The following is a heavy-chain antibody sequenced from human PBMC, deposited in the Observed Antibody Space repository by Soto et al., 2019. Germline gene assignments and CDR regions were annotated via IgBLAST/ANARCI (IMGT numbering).Heavy chain of an antibody. CDR3: AKDLWPSYDILTGYYGENYYYYGMDF. D-gene: IGHD3-9*01. CDR1: GFTFSNAW. CDR2: IKSKTDGGTS. J-gene: IGHJ6*02. V-gene: IGHV3-15*01. Sequence: GGSLRLSCAASGFTFSNAWMSWVRQAPGKGLEWVGRIKSKTDGGTSDYAASVKGRFTISRDNSKNTLYLQMNSLRAEDTAVYYCAKDLWPSYDILTGYYGENYYYYGMDFRGQGTMVTASS.